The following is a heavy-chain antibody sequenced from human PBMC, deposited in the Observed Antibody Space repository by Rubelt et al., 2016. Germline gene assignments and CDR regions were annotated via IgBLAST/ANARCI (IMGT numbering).Heavy chain of an antibody. Sequence: AASGFTFSSYSMNWVRQAPGKGLEWVSFISSSSSYIKYADSVKGRFTISRDNAKNALYLQMSSRRDEETAVYDGAGNGNSDRHRLFDYWGQGTLVTDSS. CDR3: AGNGNSDRHRLFDY. V-gene: IGHV3-21*01. CDR2: ISSSSSYI. J-gene: IGHJ4*02. CDR1: GFTFSSYS. D-gene: IGHD1/OR15-1a*01.